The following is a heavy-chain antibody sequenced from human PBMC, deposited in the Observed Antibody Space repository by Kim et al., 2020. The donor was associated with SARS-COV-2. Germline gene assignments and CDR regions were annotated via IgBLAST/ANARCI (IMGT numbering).Heavy chain of an antibody. CDR3: ARFGDLLWFGELSSFYGMDV. D-gene: IGHD3-10*01. CDR2: IKQDGSEK. V-gene: IGHV3-7*01. J-gene: IGHJ6*02. CDR1: GFTFSSYW. Sequence: GGSLRLSCAASGFTFSSYWMSWVRQAPGKGLEWVANIKQDGSEKYYVDSVKGRFTISRDNAKNSLYLQMNSLRAEDTAVYYCARFGDLLWFGELSSFYGMDVWGQGTTVTVSS.